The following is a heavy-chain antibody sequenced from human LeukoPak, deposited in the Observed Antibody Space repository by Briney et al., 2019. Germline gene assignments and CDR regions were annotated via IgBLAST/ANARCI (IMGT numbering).Heavy chain of an antibody. CDR1: VFTFSSYS. CDR3: ARDNYSKVGPRRVYYYYYMDV. Sequence: NPGGSLRLSCAASVFTFSSYSMNWVRQAPGKGLEWVSSISSSSSYIYYADSVKGRFTISRDNAKNSLYLQMNSLRAEDTAVYYCARDNYSKVGPRRVYYYYYMDVWGKGTTVTVSS. V-gene: IGHV3-21*01. D-gene: IGHD2-21*01. CDR2: ISSSSSYI. J-gene: IGHJ6*03.